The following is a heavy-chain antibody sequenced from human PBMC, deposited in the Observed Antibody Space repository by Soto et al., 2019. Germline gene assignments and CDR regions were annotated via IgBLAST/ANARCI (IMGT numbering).Heavy chain of an antibody. CDR3: ARSSHSTVTTFAY. Sequence: QVQLQESGPGLVKPSQTLSLTCTVSGGSISSGGYYWSWIRQHPGKGLEWIGYIYYSGRTYYNPSLTSRVTISVDTSKNQSSLKPSSVTAADTAVYYCARSSHSTVTTFAYWGQGTLVTVSS. V-gene: IGHV4-31*03. CDR2: IYYSGRT. J-gene: IGHJ4*02. D-gene: IGHD4-17*01. CDR1: GGSISSGGYY.